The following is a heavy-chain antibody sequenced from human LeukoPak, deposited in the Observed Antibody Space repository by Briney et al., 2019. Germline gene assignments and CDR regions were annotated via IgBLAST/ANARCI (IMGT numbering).Heavy chain of an antibody. CDR3: ARGALSVEMATSWYFDY. J-gene: IGHJ4*02. CDR1: GGSISSSSYY. CDR2: IYYSGST. V-gene: IGHV4-39*07. Sequence: SETLSLTCTVSGGSISSSSYYWGWIRQPPGKGLEWIGSIYYSGSTYYNPSLKSRVTISVDTSKNQFSLKLSSVTAADTAVYYCARGALSVEMATSWYFDYWGQGTLVTVSS. D-gene: IGHD5-24*01.